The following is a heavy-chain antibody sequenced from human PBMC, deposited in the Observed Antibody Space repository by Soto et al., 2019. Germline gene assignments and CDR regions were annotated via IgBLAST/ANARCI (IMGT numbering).Heavy chain of an antibody. Sequence: EVELVESGGGLVQPGRSLRLSCVASGFKFDDYAMHWVRQVPGKGLEWVSGISWNSGFIAYADSVKGRFTISRANAKESVSLEMTSRTPANTACYSCGRDKCNSGWFFHFQSWGQGSLVP. J-gene: IGHJ1*01. CDR1: GFKFDDYA. CDR3: GRDKCNSGWFFHFQS. D-gene: IGHD6-19*01. CDR2: ISWNSGFI. V-gene: IGHV3-9*01.